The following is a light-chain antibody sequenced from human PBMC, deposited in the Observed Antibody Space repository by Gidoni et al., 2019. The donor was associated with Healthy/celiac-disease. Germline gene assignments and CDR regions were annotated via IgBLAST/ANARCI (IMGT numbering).Light chain of an antibody. V-gene: IGKV1-9*01. CDR3: QQLNSYPRT. CDR2: AAS. J-gene: IGKJ1*01. CDR1: QGISSY. Sequence: DTQLTQSPSFLSASVGERVTITCWASQGISSYLAWYQQKPGKAPKLLIYAASTLQSGVPSRFSGSGSGTEFTLTISSLQPEDFATYYCQQLNSYPRTFGQGTKVEIK.